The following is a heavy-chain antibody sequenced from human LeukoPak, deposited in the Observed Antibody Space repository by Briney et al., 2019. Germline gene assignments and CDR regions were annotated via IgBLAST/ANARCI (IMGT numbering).Heavy chain of an antibody. CDR3: AKALGGYYYFDF. CDR1: GFTFSTYG. D-gene: IGHD2-21*02. Sequence: GGSLRLSCAASGFTFSTYGMHWVRQAPGKGLEWVAFIRYDADNKYYADSVRGRFTISRDNSKNTLFLQMNSLRAEETAVYYCAKALGGYYYFDFWGQGTMVTVSS. V-gene: IGHV3-30*02. J-gene: IGHJ4*02. CDR2: IRYDADNK.